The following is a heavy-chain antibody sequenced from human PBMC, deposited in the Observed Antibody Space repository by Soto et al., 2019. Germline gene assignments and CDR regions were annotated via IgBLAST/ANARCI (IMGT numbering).Heavy chain of an antibody. CDR2: IISNGGKT. D-gene: IGHD1-26*01. CDR3: VKVLSGTYYYFDS. J-gene: IGHJ4*02. Sequence: GGSLRLSCSASGFTFSTFTMHWVRQAPGEGLEYVSSIISNGGKTYYADSVRGRFTISRDNSKNTVYLQMSSLRPEDTAVYYCVKVLSGTYYYFDSWGQGTLVTVSS. CDR1: GFTFSTFT. V-gene: IGHV3-64D*06.